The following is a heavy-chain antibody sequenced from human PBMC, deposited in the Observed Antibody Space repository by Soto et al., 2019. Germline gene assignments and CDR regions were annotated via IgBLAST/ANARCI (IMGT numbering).Heavy chain of an antibody. Sequence: SVKVSCKASGGTFSSYAISLVRQAPGQGLEWMGGIIPIFDTANYAQKFQGRVTITADESTSTAYMELSSLRSEDTAVYYCARDFKRYYDSSGPDAFDIWGQGTMVTVSS. J-gene: IGHJ3*02. CDR2: IIPIFDTA. CDR1: GGTFSSYA. CDR3: ARDFKRYYDSSGPDAFDI. V-gene: IGHV1-69*13. D-gene: IGHD3-22*01.